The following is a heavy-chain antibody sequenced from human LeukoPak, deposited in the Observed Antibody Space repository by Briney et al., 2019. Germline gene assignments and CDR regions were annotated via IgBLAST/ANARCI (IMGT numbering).Heavy chain of an antibody. D-gene: IGHD1-7*01. CDR1: GFTFSNAW. V-gene: IGHV3-15*01. CDR2: IKSKTDGGTT. J-gene: IGHJ4*02. Sequence: PGGSLRLSCAASGFTFSNAWMSWVRQAPGKGLEWVGRIKSKTDGGTTDYAAPVKGRFTISRGGSKNTLYLQMNSLKTEDTAVYYCTTDISIELELPIDYWGQGTLVTVSS. CDR3: TTDISIELELPIDY.